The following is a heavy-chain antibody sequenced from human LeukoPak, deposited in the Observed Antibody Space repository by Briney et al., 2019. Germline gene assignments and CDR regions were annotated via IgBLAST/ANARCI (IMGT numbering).Heavy chain of an antibody. J-gene: IGHJ4*02. Sequence: PGGSLRLSCAASGFTFSDYYMGWIRQAPGKGLEWVSYISSSGTTIYYADSVKGRFTISRDNAKNSLYLQMNSLRDEDTAVYYCACARTGGAYFDYWGQGTLVTVSS. CDR1: GFTFSDYY. CDR2: ISSSGTTI. D-gene: IGHD1-1*01. V-gene: IGHV3-11*04. CDR3: ACARTGGAYFDY.